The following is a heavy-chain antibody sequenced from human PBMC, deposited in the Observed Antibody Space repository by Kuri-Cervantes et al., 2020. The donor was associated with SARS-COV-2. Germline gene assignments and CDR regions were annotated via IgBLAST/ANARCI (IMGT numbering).Heavy chain of an antibody. V-gene: IGHV3-43*01. Sequence: GESLKISCAASGFTFSSYSMNWVRQAPGKGLEWVSLISWDGGSTYYADSVKGRFTISRDNSKNSLYLQMNSLRSEDTAVYYCARGVVDIDNSAFDIWGQGTMVTVSS. D-gene: IGHD5-12*01. CDR3: ARGVVDIDNSAFDI. CDR1: GFTFSSYS. CDR2: ISWDGGST. J-gene: IGHJ3*02.